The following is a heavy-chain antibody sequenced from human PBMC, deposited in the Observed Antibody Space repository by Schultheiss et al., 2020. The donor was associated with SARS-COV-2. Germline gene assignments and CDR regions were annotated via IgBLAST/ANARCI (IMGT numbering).Heavy chain of an antibody. V-gene: IGHV4-61*08. J-gene: IGHJ6*02. D-gene: IGHD2-15*01. CDR2: IYYSGST. Sequence: SQTLSLTCTVSGGSISSGGYYWSWIRQHPGKGLEWIGYIYYSGSTNYNPSLKSRVTISVDTSKNQFSLKLSSVTAADTAVYYCARGRCSGGSCYTRDYYYYGMDVWGQGTTVTVSS. CDR3: ARGRCSGGSCYTRDYYYYGMDV. CDR1: GGSISSGGYY.